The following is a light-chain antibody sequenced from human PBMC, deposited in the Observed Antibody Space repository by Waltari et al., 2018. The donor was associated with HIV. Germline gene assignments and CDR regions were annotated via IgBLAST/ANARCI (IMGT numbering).Light chain of an antibody. Sequence: ENVLTQSPATLSLSPGERATLSCRASQSVRNYLAWFHQKPGQPPRLLIYDASNRATGVPDRFSGSGSGTDFTLTISNLEPEDFAVYYCQQRSNWITFGQGTRLEIK. CDR3: QQRSNWIT. CDR2: DAS. CDR1: QSVRNY. J-gene: IGKJ5*01. V-gene: IGKV3-11*01.